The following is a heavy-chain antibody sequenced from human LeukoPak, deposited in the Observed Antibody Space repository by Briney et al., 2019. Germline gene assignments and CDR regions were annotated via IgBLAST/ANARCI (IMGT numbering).Heavy chain of an antibody. V-gene: IGHV4-59*01. CDR2: IYYSGST. CDR3: ARDRDEGVYYDSSGLCWDY. Sequence: SETLSLTCTVSGGSISSYYWSWIRQPPGKGLEWIGYIYYSGSTNYNPSLKSRVTISVDTSKNQFSLKLSSVTAADTAVYYCARDRDEGVYYDSSGLCWDYWGQGTLVTVSS. CDR1: GGSISSYY. D-gene: IGHD3-22*01. J-gene: IGHJ4*02.